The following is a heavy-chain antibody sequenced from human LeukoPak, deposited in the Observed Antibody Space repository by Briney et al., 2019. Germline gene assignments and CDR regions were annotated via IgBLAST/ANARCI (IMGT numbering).Heavy chain of an antibody. Sequence: GGSLRLSCAASGFTFSSYAMHWVRQAPGKGLEWVAVISYDGSNKYYADSVKGRFTIPRDNSKNTLYLQMNSLRAEDTAVYYCARDRGYGDYDFEEYNWFDPGAREPWSPSPQ. D-gene: IGHD4-17*01. CDR2: ISYDGSNK. CDR3: ARDRGYGDYDFEEYNWFDP. J-gene: IGHJ5*02. V-gene: IGHV3-30-3*01. CDR1: GFTFSSYA.